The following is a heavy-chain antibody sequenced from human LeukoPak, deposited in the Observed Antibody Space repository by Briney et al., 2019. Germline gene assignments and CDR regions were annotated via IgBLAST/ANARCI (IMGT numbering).Heavy chain of an antibody. CDR2: ISAYNGNT. CDR1: GGTFSSYA. Sequence: ASVKVSCKASGGTFSSYAISWVRQAPGQGLEWMGWISAYNGNTNYAQKLQGRVTMTTDTSTSTAYMELRSLRSDDTAVYYCARYYYDTFDYWGQGTLVTVSS. CDR3: ARYYYDTFDY. J-gene: IGHJ4*02. D-gene: IGHD3-22*01. V-gene: IGHV1-18*01.